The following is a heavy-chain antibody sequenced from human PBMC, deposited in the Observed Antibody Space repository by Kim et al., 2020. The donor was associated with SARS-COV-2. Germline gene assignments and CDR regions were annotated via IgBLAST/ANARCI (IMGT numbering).Heavy chain of an antibody. J-gene: IGHJ5*02. V-gene: IGHV3-30*01. D-gene: IGHD1-26*01. Sequence: ADSVKGRFTISRDNSKTTLYLQMNSLGAEDTAVYYCARDGQWELLGWFDPWGQGTLVTVSS. CDR3: ARDGQWELLGWFDP.